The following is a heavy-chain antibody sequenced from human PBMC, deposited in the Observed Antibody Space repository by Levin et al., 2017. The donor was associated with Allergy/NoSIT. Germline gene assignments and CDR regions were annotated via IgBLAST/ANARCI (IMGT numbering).Heavy chain of an antibody. CDR2: INPNGGGT. D-gene: IGHD2-2*02. CDR3: ATYRSRLDS. V-gene: IGHV1-2*06. Sequence: PSASVKVSCKASGYIFTDYYIHWVRQAPGQGLEWMGRINPNGGGTNYAQKFQALVPLTRDTSISTAYMELSRLTSDDTAVFYCATYRSRLDSGGPGTLVTVSS. J-gene: IGHJ4*02. CDR1: GYIFTDYY.